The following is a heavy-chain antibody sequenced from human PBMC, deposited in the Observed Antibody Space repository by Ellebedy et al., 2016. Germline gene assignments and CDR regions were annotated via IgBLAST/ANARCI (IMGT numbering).Heavy chain of an antibody. CDR2: IYTSGST. Sequence: SETLSLXXTVSGGSISSYYWSWIRQPAGKGLEWIGRIYTSGSTNYNPSLKSRVTMSVDTSKNQFSLKLSSVTAADTAVYYCARTCGGSCYSRYFDLWGRGTLVTVSS. J-gene: IGHJ2*01. CDR1: GGSISSYY. D-gene: IGHD2-15*01. CDR3: ARTCGGSCYSRYFDL. V-gene: IGHV4-4*07.